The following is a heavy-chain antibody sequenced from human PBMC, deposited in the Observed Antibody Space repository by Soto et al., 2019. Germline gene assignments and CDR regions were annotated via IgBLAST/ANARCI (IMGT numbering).Heavy chain of an antibody. V-gene: IGHV1-3*01. CDR3: ARDAHYCSGGSCERPHFDY. D-gene: IGHD2-15*01. J-gene: IGHJ4*02. Sequence: QVQLVQSGAEVKKPGASVKVSCKASGYTFTSYAMHWVRQAPGQRLEWMGWINAGNGNTKYSQKFQGRVTITRDTSASTAYMELSSLRSEDTAVYYCARDAHYCSGGSCERPHFDYWGQGTLVTVSS. CDR2: INAGNGNT. CDR1: GYTFTSYA.